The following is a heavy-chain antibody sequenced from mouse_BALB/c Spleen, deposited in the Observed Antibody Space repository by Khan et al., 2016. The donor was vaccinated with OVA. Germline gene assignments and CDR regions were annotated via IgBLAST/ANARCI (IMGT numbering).Heavy chain of an antibody. V-gene: IGHV1S81*02. Sequence: QVQLQQSGAELVKPGASVKLSCKASGYTFTSYYMYWLKQRPGQGLEWIGEVHPSNGGTNFYEKFKSKATLTVDKSSSTAYMQLSSLTSEDSAVYYWTRRGTARATVWCAYWGQGTLVTDSA. D-gene: IGHD3-1*01. J-gene: IGHJ3*01. CDR1: GYTFTSYY. CDR2: VHPSNGGT. CDR3: TRRGTARATVWCAY.